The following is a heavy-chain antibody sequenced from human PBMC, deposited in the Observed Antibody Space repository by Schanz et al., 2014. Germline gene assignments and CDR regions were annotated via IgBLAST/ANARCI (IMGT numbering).Heavy chain of an antibody. Sequence: QVQLVQSGAEVKKPGASVKVSCKASGYTFTSYGISWVRQAPGQGLEWMGWITAYNGDTNYALKLQGRVTMTTDTSTGADNMELSSLRSDDTALYYCTRGGYSYALSAFDIWGQGTMVTVSS. V-gene: IGHV1-18*01. CDR2: ITAYNGDT. J-gene: IGHJ3*02. CDR3: TRGGYSYALSAFDI. D-gene: IGHD5-18*01. CDR1: GYTFTSYG.